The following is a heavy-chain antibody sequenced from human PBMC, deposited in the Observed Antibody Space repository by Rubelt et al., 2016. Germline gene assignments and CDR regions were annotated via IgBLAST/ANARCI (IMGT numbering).Heavy chain of an antibody. CDR1: GFTYTHST. J-gene: IGHJ4*02. CDR3: AKGHSNLDY. D-gene: IGHD6-13*01. Sequence: ASGFTYTHSTMTWVRQAPGKGLEWVSAISGNGGSTYYADSVRGRFTTSRDNSRNTLYLQMNSLRAEDTAVYYCAKGHSNLDYWGQGTLVTVSS. CDR2: ISGNGGST. V-gene: IGHV3-23*01.